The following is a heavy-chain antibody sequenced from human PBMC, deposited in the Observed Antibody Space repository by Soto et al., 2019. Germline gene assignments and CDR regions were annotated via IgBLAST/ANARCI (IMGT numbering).Heavy chain of an antibody. V-gene: IGHV4-39*01. CDR3: ARGFGRSHFDY. CDR1: GGSISSRDSY. CDR2: FHYSGST. J-gene: IGHJ4*02. Sequence: PSETLSLTCTVSGGSISSRDSYWGWIRQPPGKGLEWIGSFHYSGSTYYNPFLKSRVTISVDTSKNQLSLRVTSVTAADTAVYYCARGFGRSHFDYWGQGTLVTVSS. D-gene: IGHD3-16*01.